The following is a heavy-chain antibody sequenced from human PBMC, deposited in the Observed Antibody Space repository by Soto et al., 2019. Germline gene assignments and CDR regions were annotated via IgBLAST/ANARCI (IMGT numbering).Heavy chain of an antibody. Sequence: SETLSLTGTLSGVSITSGAYYWTWVRQHPGKGLEWIGYIYYNGNTYFSPSLKSRLTISIDTSKNQFSLKLSSVTAADTAMYYCARARLRAVYAFDFSGQGTRVTVSS. CDR1: GVSITSGAYY. V-gene: IGHV4-31*03. D-gene: IGHD4-17*01. J-gene: IGHJ3*01. CDR2: IYYNGNT. CDR3: ARARLRAVYAFDF.